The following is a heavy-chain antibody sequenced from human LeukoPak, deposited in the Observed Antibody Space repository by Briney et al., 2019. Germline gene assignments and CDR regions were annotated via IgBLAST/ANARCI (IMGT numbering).Heavy chain of an antibody. Sequence: ASVEVSCKASGYSFTSNYIHWVRQAPGQGLEWMGMIYPRDGSTSYAQKFQGRVTVTRDTSTSTVHMELSGLRSEDTAVYYCARDQEAFDYWGQGTLVTVSS. V-gene: IGHV1-46*01. CDR2: IYPRDGST. J-gene: IGHJ4*02. CDR3: ARDQEAFDY. CDR1: GYSFTSNY.